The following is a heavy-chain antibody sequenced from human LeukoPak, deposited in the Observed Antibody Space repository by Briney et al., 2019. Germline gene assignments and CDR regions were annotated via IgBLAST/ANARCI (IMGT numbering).Heavy chain of an antibody. V-gene: IGHV3-23*01. CDR2: ISGSGGST. J-gene: IGHJ4*02. CDR3: ANGDYGDYDVPFDY. D-gene: IGHD4-17*01. Sequence: GGSLRLSCAASGFISTTYGINWVRQTPEKGLEWVSAISGSGGSTYYADSVKGRFTISRDNSKNTLYLQMNSLRAEDTAVYYCANGDYGDYDVPFDYWGQGTLVTVSS. CDR1: GFISTTYG.